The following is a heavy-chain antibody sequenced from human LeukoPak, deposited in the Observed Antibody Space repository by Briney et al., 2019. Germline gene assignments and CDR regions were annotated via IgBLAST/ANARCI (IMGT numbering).Heavy chain of an antibody. J-gene: IGHJ4*02. Sequence: SETLSLTCIVSGGFVNSDSYYWAWIRQPPGKGLQWIGSLYYRGSAYYGPSLKGRVTISGDTSQTQFSLKLNSVTAADTAVYYCARHRRGTGWYFMDYWGQGALVTVSS. CDR1: GGFVNSDSYY. CDR2: LYYRGSA. CDR3: ARHRRGTGWYFMDY. D-gene: IGHD6-19*01. V-gene: IGHV4-39*01.